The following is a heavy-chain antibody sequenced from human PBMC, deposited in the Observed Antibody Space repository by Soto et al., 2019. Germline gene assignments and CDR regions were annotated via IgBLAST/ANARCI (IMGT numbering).Heavy chain of an antibody. Sequence: KGLEWVSAISGSGGSKYYADSVKGRFTVSRDNSKNTLYLQMNSLRAEDTAVYYCFFFQAEDGIRDL. V-gene: IGHV3-23*01. J-gene: IGHJ2*01. CDR3: FFFQAEDGIRDL. D-gene: IGHD2-21*01. CDR2: ISGSGGSK.